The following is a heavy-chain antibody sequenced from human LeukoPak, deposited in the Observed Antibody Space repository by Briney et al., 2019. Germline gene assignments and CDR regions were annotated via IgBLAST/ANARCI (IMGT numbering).Heavy chain of an antibody. V-gene: IGHV3-48*04. CDR3: ARGATYAYYFDY. CDR2: ISSSSSSI. J-gene: IGHJ4*02. D-gene: IGHD4-17*01. CDR1: GFTVSSNY. Sequence: GGSLRLSCAASGFTVSSNYMSWVRQAPGKGLEWISYISSSSSSIYYADSVKGRFTISRDNTKNSLYLQMNSLRAEDTAVYYCARGATYAYYFDYWGQGILVTVSS.